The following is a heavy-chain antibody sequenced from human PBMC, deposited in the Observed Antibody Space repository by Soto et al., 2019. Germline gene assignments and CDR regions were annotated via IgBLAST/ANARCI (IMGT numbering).Heavy chain of an antibody. CDR2: IIPIFGTA. V-gene: IGHV1-69*01. J-gene: IGHJ5*02. D-gene: IGHD2-15*01. CDR1: GGTFSSYA. Sequence: SGKVSCKASGGTFSSYAISWVRQAPGQGLEWMGGIIPIFGTANYAQKFQGRVTITADESTSTAYMELSSLRSEDTAVYYCARDCSGGSCYSEISCFDPWGQGTLVTVSS. CDR3: ARDCSGGSCYSEISCFDP.